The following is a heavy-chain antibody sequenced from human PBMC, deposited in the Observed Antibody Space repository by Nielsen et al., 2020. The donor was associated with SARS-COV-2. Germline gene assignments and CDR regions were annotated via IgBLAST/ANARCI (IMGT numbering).Heavy chain of an antibody. D-gene: IGHD3-3*01. CDR3: ARERVGGITIFGVVTRYGMDV. V-gene: IGHV4-30-4*01. CDR2: IYYSGSI. Sequence: PGKGLEWIGYIYYSGSIYYNPSLKSRVTISVDTSKNQFSLKLSSVTAADTALYYCARERVGGITIFGVVTRYGMDVWGQGTTVTVSS. J-gene: IGHJ6*02.